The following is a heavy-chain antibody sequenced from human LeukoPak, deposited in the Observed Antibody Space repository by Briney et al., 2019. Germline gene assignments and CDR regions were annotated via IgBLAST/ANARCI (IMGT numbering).Heavy chain of an antibody. CDR2: IYTSGST. Sequence: SETLCLTCTVSGGSMSSYYWSWIRQPPGKGLEWIGYIYTSGSTNYNPSLKSRVTISVDTSKNQFSLKLSSVTAADTAVYYCARQSITMVRGESFYYMDVWGKGTTVTVSS. CDR1: GGSMSSYY. J-gene: IGHJ6*03. CDR3: ARQSITMVRGESFYYMDV. D-gene: IGHD3-10*01. V-gene: IGHV4-4*09.